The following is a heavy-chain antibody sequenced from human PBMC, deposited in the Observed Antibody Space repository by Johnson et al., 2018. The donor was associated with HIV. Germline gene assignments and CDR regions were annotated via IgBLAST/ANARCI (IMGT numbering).Heavy chain of an antibody. J-gene: IGHJ3*02. CDR1: GFTFSSYG. Sequence: QVQVLESGGGVVQPGGSLRLSCAASGFTFSSYGMHWVRQAPGKGLEWVAFIRYDGSNKYYADSVKGRFTISRDNSKNTLYLQMNSLRAEDTAVYYCAKDQTPHLAAAGDDAFDIWGQGTMVTVSS. CDR2: IRYDGSNK. CDR3: AKDQTPHLAAAGDDAFDI. V-gene: IGHV3-30*02. D-gene: IGHD6-13*01.